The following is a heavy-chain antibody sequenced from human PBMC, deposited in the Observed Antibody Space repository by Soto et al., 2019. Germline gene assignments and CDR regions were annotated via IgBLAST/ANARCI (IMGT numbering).Heavy chain of an antibody. Sequence: QVQLVQSGAEVKKPGASVKVSCKASGYTFTSYYMHWVRQAPGQGLEWMGIINPSGGSTSYAQKFQGRVTMTRDTSTSTVYMELSRLRSEDTAVYYCARDGHTVTPSAHNWFDPWGQGTLVTVSS. V-gene: IGHV1-46*01. CDR1: GYTFTSYY. J-gene: IGHJ5*02. D-gene: IGHD4-4*01. CDR3: ARDGHTVTPSAHNWFDP. CDR2: INPSGGST.